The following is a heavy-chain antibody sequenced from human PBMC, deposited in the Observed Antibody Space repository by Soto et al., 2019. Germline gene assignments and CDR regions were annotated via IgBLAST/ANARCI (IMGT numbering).Heavy chain of an antibody. J-gene: IGHJ4*02. CDR3: ARLFPHSGSYLDY. CDR2: INPNSGGT. D-gene: IGHD1-26*01. CDR1: GYTFTGYY. V-gene: IGHV1-2*04. Sequence: GASVKVSCKASGYTFTGYYMHWVRQAPGQGLEWMGWINPNSGGTNYAQKFQGWVTMTRDTSISTAYMELSRLRSDDTAVYYCARLFPHSGSYLDYWGQGTLVTVSS.